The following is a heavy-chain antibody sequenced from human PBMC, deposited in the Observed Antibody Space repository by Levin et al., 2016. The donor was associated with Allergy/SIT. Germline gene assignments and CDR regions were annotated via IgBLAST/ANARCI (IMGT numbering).Heavy chain of an antibody. V-gene: IGHV3-30*02. CDR3: ARDTNGLPY. CDR2: IQYDGISK. Sequence: GESLKISCAASGFTLSRSDIHWVRQAPGKGLEWVAFIQYDGISKYYADSVKGRFTISRDNSKNTLYLQMDSLRVEDTAVYYCARDTNGLPYWGQGTLVIVSS. D-gene: IGHD1-1*01. CDR1: GFTLSRSD. J-gene: IGHJ4*02.